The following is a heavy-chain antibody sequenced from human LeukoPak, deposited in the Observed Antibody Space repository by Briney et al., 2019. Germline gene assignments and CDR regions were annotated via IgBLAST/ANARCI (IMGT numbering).Heavy chain of an antibody. Sequence: GGSLRLSCTASGFTFSSYGMHWVRQAPGKGLEWVAFIRNDGSKKYDADSVEGRFTISRDNSKNTLYLQMNSLRAEDTAVYYCAKEGLLPSWDYWGQGTLVTVSS. CDR3: AKEGLLPSWDY. D-gene: IGHD2-15*01. J-gene: IGHJ4*01. V-gene: IGHV3-30*02. CDR2: IRNDGSKK. CDR1: GFTFSSYG.